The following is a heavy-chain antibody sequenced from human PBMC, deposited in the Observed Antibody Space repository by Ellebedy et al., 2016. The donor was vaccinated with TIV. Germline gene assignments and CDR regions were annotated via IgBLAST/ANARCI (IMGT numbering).Heavy chain of an antibody. CDR1: GYTFTGYY. V-gene: IGHV1-2*02. CDR2: INPNSGGT. Sequence: ASVKVSXKASGYTFTGYYMHWVRQAPGQGLEWMGWINPNSGGTNYAQKFQGRVTITADESTSTAYMELSSLRSEDTAVYYCASGRILCPDRWGQGTLVTVSS. CDR3: ASGRILCPDR. J-gene: IGHJ4*02. D-gene: IGHD1-26*01.